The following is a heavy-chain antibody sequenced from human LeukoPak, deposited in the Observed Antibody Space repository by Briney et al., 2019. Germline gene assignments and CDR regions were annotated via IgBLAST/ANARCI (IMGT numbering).Heavy chain of an antibody. V-gene: IGHV3-23*01. CDR3: ARDQFRDYDSSEPPFDY. Sequence: QPGGSLRLSCAASGFTFSSYAMSWVRQAPGKGLEWVSAISGSGGSTYYADSVKGRFTISRDNAKNSLYLQMNSLRAEDTAVYYCARDQFRDYDSSEPPFDYWGQGTLVTVSS. D-gene: IGHD3-22*01. CDR2: ISGSGGST. CDR1: GFTFSSYA. J-gene: IGHJ4*02.